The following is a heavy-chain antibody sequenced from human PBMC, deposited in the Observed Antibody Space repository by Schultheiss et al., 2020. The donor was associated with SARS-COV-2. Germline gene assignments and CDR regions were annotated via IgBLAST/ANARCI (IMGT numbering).Heavy chain of an antibody. Sequence: GGSLRLSCAASGFTVSSNYMSWVRQAPGKGLEWVSVIYSGGSTYYADSVKGRFTISRDNSKNTLYLQMNSLRAEDTAVYYCAKADSQGSNTVTRPFDYWGQGTLVTVSS. CDR3: AKADSQGSNTVTRPFDY. D-gene: IGHD4-17*01. J-gene: IGHJ4*02. V-gene: IGHV3-53*05. CDR2: IYSGGST. CDR1: GFTVSSNY.